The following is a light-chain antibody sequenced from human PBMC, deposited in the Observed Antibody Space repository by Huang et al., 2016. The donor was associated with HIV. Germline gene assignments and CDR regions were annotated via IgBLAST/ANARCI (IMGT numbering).Light chain of an antibody. Sequence: IQLTQSPSSLSASVGDRVTITCRASQGIRSSLAWYQQKPGQAPNLLIYTASTLQSGVPSRFSGSGSGTDFNLTITSLQPEDFATYYCQQLNGFPPTFGGGTRVEIK. J-gene: IGKJ4*01. CDR1: QGIRSS. V-gene: IGKV1-9*01. CDR2: TAS. CDR3: QQLNGFPPT.